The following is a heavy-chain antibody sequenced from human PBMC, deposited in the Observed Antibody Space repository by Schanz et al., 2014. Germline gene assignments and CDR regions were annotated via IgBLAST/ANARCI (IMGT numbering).Heavy chain of an antibody. V-gene: IGHV3-23*01. J-gene: IGHJ3*02. CDR1: GFTFSSYA. CDR2: ISGSGGST. Sequence: EVQLLESGGGLVQPGGSLRLSCAASGFTFSSYAMSWVRQAPGKGLEWVSAISGSGGSTYYADSVKGRFTISRDNSKNTLYLQMNSLRAKDTAVYYCAKGRFGELSAFDIWGQGTMVTVSS. CDR3: AKGRFGELSAFDI. D-gene: IGHD3-10*01.